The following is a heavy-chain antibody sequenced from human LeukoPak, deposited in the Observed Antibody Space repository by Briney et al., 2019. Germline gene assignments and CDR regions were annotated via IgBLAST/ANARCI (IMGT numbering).Heavy chain of an antibody. CDR2: IGGSGTST. J-gene: IGHJ6*02. D-gene: IGHD7-27*01. CDR1: GFSFNNYA. Sequence: GGSLRLSCAASGFSFNNYAMIWVRQPPGKGLEWVSPIGGSGTSTFYADSVKGRFTISRDSFKNTLYLQMSSLRAEDTAVYYCAKTSLGHPPYYCTMDVWGQGTTVTVSS. V-gene: IGHV3-23*01. CDR3: AKTSLGHPPYYCTMDV.